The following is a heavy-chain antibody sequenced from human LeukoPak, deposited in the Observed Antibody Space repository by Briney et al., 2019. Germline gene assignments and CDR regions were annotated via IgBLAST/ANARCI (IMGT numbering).Heavy chain of an antibody. V-gene: IGHV3-33*08. CDR2: ILYDGSNE. CDR1: GGSISSYF. D-gene: IGHD4-23*01. J-gene: IGHJ5*02. Sequence: LSLTCTVSGGSISSYFWSWIRQPPGKGLEWVAFILYDGSNEYYPDSVKGRFTISRDDSKDMLYLQMNSLRAEDTAIYYCARDQSGGNTRPGWLDASGQGTLVTVSS. CDR3: ARDQSGGNTRPGWLDA.